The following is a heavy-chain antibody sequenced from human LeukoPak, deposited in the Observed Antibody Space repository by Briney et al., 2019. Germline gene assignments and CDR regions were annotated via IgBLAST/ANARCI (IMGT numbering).Heavy chain of an antibody. Sequence: GGSLRLSCAASGFTFSSYAMSWVRQAPGRGLEWVSAISGSGGSTYYADSVKGRFTISRDNSENTLYLQMNSLRAEDTAVYYCAKGYYYDSSGYYGYWGQGTLVTVSS. J-gene: IGHJ4*02. V-gene: IGHV3-23*01. CDR3: AKGYYYDSSGYYGY. CDR1: GFTFSSYA. D-gene: IGHD3-22*01. CDR2: ISGSGGST.